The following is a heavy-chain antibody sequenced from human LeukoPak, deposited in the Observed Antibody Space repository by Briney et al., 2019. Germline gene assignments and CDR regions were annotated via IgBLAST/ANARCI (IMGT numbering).Heavy chain of an antibody. CDR1: GPFIKTYY. CDR3: ARDVGAGIAAAFDY. J-gene: IGHJ4*02. D-gene: IGHD6-13*01. Sequence: SETLSLTCTVSGPFIKTYYWSWIRQAPGKGLEWIGHIYDSGNTNYNPSLKSRVTILADTSKSQFSLKLSSVTAADTAVYYCARDVGAGIAAAFDYWGQGTLVTVSS. CDR2: IYDSGNT. V-gene: IGHV4-59*12.